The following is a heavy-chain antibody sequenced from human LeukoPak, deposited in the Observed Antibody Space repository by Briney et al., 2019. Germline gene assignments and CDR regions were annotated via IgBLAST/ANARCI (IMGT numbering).Heavy chain of an antibody. Sequence: GGSLRLSCAASGFTFSSYSMNWVRQAPGKGLEWVSSISSSSSYIYYADSVKGRSTISRDNAKNSLYLQMNSLRAEDTAVYYCARDSAVDCSGGSCYSDFQHWGQGTLVTVSS. CDR3: ARDSAVDCSGGSCYSDFQH. D-gene: IGHD2-15*01. CDR1: GFTFSSYS. J-gene: IGHJ1*01. CDR2: ISSSSSYI. V-gene: IGHV3-21*01.